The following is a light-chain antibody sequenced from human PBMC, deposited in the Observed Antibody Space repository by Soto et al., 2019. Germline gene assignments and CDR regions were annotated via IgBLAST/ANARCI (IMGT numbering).Light chain of an antibody. CDR2: EVS. J-gene: IGLJ1*01. Sequence: QSVLTQPASVSGSPGQSITISCTGTSSDVGGYNYVSWYQQHPDKDPKLMIYEVSNRPSGVSNRFSGSKSGNTASLTISGLQAEDEAEYYCSSYTNINTRACVFGTGTKVTVL. CDR1: SSDVGGYNY. CDR3: SSYTNINTRACV. V-gene: IGLV2-14*01.